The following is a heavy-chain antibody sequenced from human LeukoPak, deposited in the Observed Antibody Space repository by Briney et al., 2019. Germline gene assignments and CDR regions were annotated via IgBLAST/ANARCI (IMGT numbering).Heavy chain of an antibody. CDR1: GFTFSSYG. CDR3: AKDSVVVVAGDLFDY. J-gene: IGHJ4*02. D-gene: IGHD2-15*01. V-gene: IGHV3-30*02. CDR2: IRYDGSNK. Sequence: SGGSLGLSCAASGFTFSSYGMHWVRQAPGKGLEWVAFIRYDGSNKYYADSVKGRFTISRDNSKNTLYLQMNSLRAEDTAVYYCAKDSVVVVAGDLFDYWGQGTLVTVSS.